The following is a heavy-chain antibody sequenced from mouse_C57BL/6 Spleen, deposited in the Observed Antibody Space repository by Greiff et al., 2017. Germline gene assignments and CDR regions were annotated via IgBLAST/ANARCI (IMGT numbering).Heavy chain of an antibody. CDR1: GYTFTEYT. J-gene: IGHJ3*01. CDR3: ARHEDGYDDEAWFAY. V-gene: IGHV1-62-2*01. D-gene: IGHD2-2*01. CDR2: FYPGSGSI. Sequence: QVHVKQSGAELVKPGASVKLSCKASGYTFTEYTIHWVKQRSGQGLEWIGWFYPGSGSIKYNEKFKDKATLTADKSSSTVYMELSRLTSEDSAVYFCARHEDGYDDEAWFAYWGQGTLVTVSA.